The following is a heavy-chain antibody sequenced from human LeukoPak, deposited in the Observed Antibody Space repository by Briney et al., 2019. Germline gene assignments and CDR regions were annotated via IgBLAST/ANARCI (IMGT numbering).Heavy chain of an antibody. Sequence: SETLSLTCAVYRGSFSDYSWSWIRQPPGKGLEWIGEINHSGSTNYNPSLKSRVTISVDTSKNQFSLKLSSVTAADTAVYYCARSSYYDILTGDYYFDYWGQGTLVTVSS. J-gene: IGHJ4*02. CDR1: RGSFSDYS. CDR3: ARSSYYDILTGDYYFDY. D-gene: IGHD3-9*01. CDR2: INHSGST. V-gene: IGHV4-34*01.